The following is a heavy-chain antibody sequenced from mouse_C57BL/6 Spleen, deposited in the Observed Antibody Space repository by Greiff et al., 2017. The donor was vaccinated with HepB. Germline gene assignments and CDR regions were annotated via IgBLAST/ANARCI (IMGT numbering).Heavy chain of an antibody. D-gene: IGHD2-4*01. V-gene: IGHV14-2*01. J-gene: IGHJ2*01. CDR2: IDPEDGET. Sequence: EVKLQESGAELVKPGASVKLSCTASGFNIKDYYMHWVKQRTEQGLEWIGRIDPEDGETKYATKFQGKATITADTSSNTAYLQLSSLTSEDTAVYYCASPDYEDYWGQGTTLTVSS. CDR1: GFNIKDYY. CDR3: ASPDYEDY.